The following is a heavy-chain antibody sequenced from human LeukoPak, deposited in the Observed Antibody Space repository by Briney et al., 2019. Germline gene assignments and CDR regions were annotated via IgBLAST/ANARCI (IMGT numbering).Heavy chain of an antibody. D-gene: IGHD2-15*01. CDR2: ISGDGST. CDR1: GFIFSTYA. J-gene: IGHJ5*02. CDR3: AKCCSGGNCYSGLS. Sequence: PGGSLRLSCAASGFIFSTYAMTWVRQAPGKGLEWVSTISGDGSTYYTGSVKGRFTISRDNSKNTLFLQMNSLRAEDTAVYYCAKCCSGGNCYSGLSWGQGTLVTASS. V-gene: IGHV3-23*01.